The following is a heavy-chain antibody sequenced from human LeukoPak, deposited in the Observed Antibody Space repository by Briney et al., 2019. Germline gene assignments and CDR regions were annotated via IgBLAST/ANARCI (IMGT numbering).Heavy chain of an antibody. D-gene: IGHD1-26*01. V-gene: IGHV1-18*04. J-gene: IGHJ6*02. Sequence: ASVKVSCKASGYTFTGYHIHWVRQAPGEGLEWMGWISTYNGNTNYAQKLQGRVTMTTDTSTITAYMELRSLRSDDTAVYYCARASSGTYYSYYGMDVWGQGTTVTVSS. CDR3: ARASSGTYYSYYGMDV. CDR1: GYTFTGYH. CDR2: ISTYNGNT.